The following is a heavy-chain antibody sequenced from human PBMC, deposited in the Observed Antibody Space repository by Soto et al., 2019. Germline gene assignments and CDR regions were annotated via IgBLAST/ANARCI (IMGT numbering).Heavy chain of an antibody. CDR1: GFTFNNYA. D-gene: IGHD1-26*01. J-gene: IGHJ6*02. CDR3: AKVRPPEPYYYYYGMDV. V-gene: IGHV3-23*01. CDR2: ISGSGTST. Sequence: EVQLLGSGGGLEQPGGSLRLSCAASGFTFNNYAMSWVRQAPGKGLEWVSSISGSGTSTYYADSVKGRFTISRDNSQPPLYLHMHSLSSADTALYYCAKVRPPEPYYYYYGMDVWGQGTPVTVSS.